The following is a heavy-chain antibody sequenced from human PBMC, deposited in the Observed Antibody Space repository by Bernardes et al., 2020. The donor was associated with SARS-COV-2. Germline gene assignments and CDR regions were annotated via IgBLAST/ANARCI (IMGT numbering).Heavy chain of an antibody. J-gene: IGHJ6*02. D-gene: IGHD3-9*01. Sequence: GGSLRLSCAASGFTFGDYAMHWVRQAPGKGLEWVSGISWNSGSIGYADSVKGRFTISRDNAKNSLYLQINSLRAEDTALYYCAKDIPYYDILTGYGPRGGMDVWGQGTTVTVSS. V-gene: IGHV3-9*01. CDR2: ISWNSGSI. CDR1: GFTFGDYA. CDR3: AKDIPYYDILTGYGPRGGMDV.